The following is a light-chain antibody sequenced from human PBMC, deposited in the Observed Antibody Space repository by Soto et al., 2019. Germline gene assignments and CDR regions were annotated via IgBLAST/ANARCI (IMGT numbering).Light chain of an antibody. CDR2: KAS. CDR3: HQYYSYSRT. J-gene: IGKJ1*01. V-gene: IGKV1-5*03. Sequence: DVQMTQSPSTLSASVGDRVTITCRASQSISDWLVWYQQKPGKAPKLLIYKASSLESGVPSRFSGSGSGTEFTLTISSLQPDDFATYYCHQYYSYSRTFGQGTKVEIK. CDR1: QSISDW.